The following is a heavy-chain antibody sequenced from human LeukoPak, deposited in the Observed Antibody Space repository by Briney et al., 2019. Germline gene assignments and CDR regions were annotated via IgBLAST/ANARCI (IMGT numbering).Heavy chain of an antibody. CDR2: IIPILGIA. CDR3: ALPVDIVANADY. D-gene: IGHD5-12*01. J-gene: IGHJ4*02. V-gene: IGHV1-69*04. CDR1: GGTFSSYA. Sequence: GSSVKVSCKASGGTFSSYAISWVRQAPGQGLEWMGRIIPILGIANYAQKFQGRATITADKSTSTAYMELSSLRSEDTAVYYCALPVDIVANADYWGQGTLVTVSS.